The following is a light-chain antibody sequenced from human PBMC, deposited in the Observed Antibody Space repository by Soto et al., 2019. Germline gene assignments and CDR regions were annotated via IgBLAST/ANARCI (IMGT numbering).Light chain of an antibody. Sequence: QSVLTQPASVSGSPGQSITISCTGTSSDVGGSDYVAWYQQYPGNAPKLLIYEVSHRPSGVSYRFSGSKSGNTASLTISGLQAEDEADYYCTSYTSSTAYVFGTGIKLTVL. V-gene: IGLV2-14*01. CDR1: SSDVGGSDY. CDR3: TSYTSSTAYV. CDR2: EVS. J-gene: IGLJ1*01.